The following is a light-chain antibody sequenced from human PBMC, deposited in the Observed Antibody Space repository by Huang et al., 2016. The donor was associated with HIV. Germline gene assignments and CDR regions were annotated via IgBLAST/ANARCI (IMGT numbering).Light chain of an antibody. CDR1: QNINTH. V-gene: IGKV3-11*01. CDR3: QQRVNGLT. Sequence: EIVLTQSPATLSFFPVQRVSLSCRASQNINTHLDWYQQRPGQPPRLLLYDSSSRVPGVAARFSGSGSGTDFTLTISSLESEYFATYYCQQRVNGLTFGGGTKV. J-gene: IGKJ4*01. CDR2: DSS.